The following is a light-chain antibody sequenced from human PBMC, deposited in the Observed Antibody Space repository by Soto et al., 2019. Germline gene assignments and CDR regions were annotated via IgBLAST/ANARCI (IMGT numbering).Light chain of an antibody. J-gene: IGLJ3*02. CDR3: SSYAGSNYPGV. V-gene: IGLV2-8*01. Sequence: QSVLTQPPSASGSPGQSVTISCTGTSSDVGGYNYVSWYQQHPGKAPKLMIYEVSERPSGVPDRFSGSKSGNTASLTVSGLQAEDEADYYCSSYAGSNYPGVFGGGTKLTVL. CDR1: SSDVGGYNY. CDR2: EVS.